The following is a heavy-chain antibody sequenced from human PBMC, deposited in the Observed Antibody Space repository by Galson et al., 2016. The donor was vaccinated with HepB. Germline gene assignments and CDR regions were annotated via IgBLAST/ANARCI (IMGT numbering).Heavy chain of an antibody. CDR2: ISGDGSST. J-gene: IGHJ5*02. V-gene: IGHV3-74*01. D-gene: IGHD4-11*01. CDR1: GFTFSSYW. CDR3: VRDRVTPGTNWFDP. Sequence: SLRLSCAASGFTFSSYWMHWVRQAPGEGLVWVSHISGDGSSTHYGDSVKGRFTVSRDNPKNTLYLQMNSLRAEDTAVYYCVRDRVTPGTNWFDPWGQGTPVTVSS.